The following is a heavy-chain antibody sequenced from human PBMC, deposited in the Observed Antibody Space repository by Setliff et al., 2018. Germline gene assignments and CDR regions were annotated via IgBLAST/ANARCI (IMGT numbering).Heavy chain of an antibody. D-gene: IGHD3-16*01. V-gene: IGHV1-2*02. CDR2: ISPHTGVT. CDR3: VTAQGAEHFDY. J-gene: IGHJ4*02. Sequence: GASVKVSCKASGYPLTAYYIHWVRQAPGQGLEWMGWISPHTGVTNYAQKFQGRVAMTRDTSINTAYMELMRLTSEDTAVYYCVTAQGAEHFDYWGQGSLGTVSS. CDR1: GYPLTAYY.